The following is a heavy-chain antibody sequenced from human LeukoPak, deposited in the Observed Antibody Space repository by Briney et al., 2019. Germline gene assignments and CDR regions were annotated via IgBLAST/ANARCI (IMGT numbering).Heavy chain of an antibody. Sequence: SETLSLTCTVSGGFISSRDYYWGWIRQPPGKGLEWIGSIYYTGSTYYNPSLKSRVTISADTSKKQFSLRLSSVTAADTAVYYCASRGPWFDPWGQGTLVTVST. CDR2: IYYTGST. CDR1: GGFISSRDYY. V-gene: IGHV4-39*01. CDR3: ASRGPWFDP. J-gene: IGHJ5*02.